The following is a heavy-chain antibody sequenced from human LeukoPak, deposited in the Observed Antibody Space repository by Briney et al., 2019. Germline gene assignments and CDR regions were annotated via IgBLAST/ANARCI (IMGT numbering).Heavy chain of an antibody. Sequence: GGSLRLSCAASGFTFSSHAMSWVRQAPGKGLEWVAVISYDGSNKYYADSVKGRFTISRDNSKNTLYLQMNSLRAEDTAVYYCARAGGYSYGYDYYYGMDVWGQGTTVTVSS. CDR2: ISYDGSNK. CDR1: GFTFSSHA. D-gene: IGHD5-18*01. J-gene: IGHJ6*02. CDR3: ARAGGYSYGYDYYYGMDV. V-gene: IGHV3-30-3*01.